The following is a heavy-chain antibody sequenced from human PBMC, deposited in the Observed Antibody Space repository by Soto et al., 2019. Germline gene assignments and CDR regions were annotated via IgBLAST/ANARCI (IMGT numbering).Heavy chain of an antibody. CDR1: GYTFTGYY. V-gene: IGHV1-2*02. Sequence: QVPLVQSGSEVKKPGASVKVSCMPSGYTFTGYYMHWVRQAPGQGLEWMGWNNPNSGVTNYAQKFQGRVTMTTDTSITTAYMELSSLRSDDTAVYYCARAGSSHAYYFDYWGQGTLVTVSS. CDR3: ARAGSSHAYYFDY. D-gene: IGHD6-6*01. CDR2: NNPNSGVT. J-gene: IGHJ4*02.